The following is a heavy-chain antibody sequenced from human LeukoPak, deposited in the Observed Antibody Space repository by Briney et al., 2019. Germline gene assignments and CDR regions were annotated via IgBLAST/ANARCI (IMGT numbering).Heavy chain of an antibody. CDR1: GGSFSGYY. J-gene: IGHJ6*02. V-gene: IGHV4-34*01. Sequence: SETLSLTCAVYGGSFSGYYWSWIRQPPGKGLEWIEEINHSGSTNYNPSLKSRVTISVDTSKNQFSLKLSSVTAADTAVYYCARGRYDSSGYHQKTYGMDVWGQGTTVTVSS. CDR2: INHSGST. CDR3: ARGRYDSSGYHQKTYGMDV. D-gene: IGHD3-22*01.